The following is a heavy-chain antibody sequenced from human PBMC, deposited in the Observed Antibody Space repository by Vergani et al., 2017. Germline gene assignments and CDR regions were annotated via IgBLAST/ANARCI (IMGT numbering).Heavy chain of an antibody. CDR3: ARWGAAAGVDY. Sequence: QVQLVQSGAEVKKPGASVKVSCKASGYTFTSYALHWVRQAPGQRLEWIGWINAGNGNTKYSQKFQGRVTITMDTSASTAYMELSSLRSEETAVYYCARWGAAAGVDYWGQGTLVTVSS. D-gene: IGHD6-13*01. J-gene: IGHJ4*02. V-gene: IGHV1-3*01. CDR2: INAGNGNT. CDR1: GYTFTSYA.